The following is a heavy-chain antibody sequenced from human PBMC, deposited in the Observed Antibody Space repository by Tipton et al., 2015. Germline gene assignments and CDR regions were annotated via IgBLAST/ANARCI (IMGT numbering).Heavy chain of an antibody. CDR2: IYSGGST. CDR1: GFTVSSKY. V-gene: IGHV3-53*01. J-gene: IGHJ4*02. Sequence: SLRLSCAASGFTVSSKYMSWVRQAPGKGLEWVSIIYSGGSTYYPDSVKGRLTISRDNSKNTVYLQMNSLRAEDTAVYYCARDPHDSSGYYYYFDYWGQGILFSGSS. D-gene: IGHD3-22*01. CDR3: ARDPHDSSGYYYYFDY.